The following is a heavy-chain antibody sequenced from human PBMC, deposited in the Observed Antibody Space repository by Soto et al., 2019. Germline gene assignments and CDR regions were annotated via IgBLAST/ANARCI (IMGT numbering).Heavy chain of an antibody. J-gene: IGHJ6*02. CDR2: IYYSGST. Sequence: QVQLQESGPGLVKPSQTLSLTCTVSGGSISSGGYYWSWIRQHPGKGLEWIGYIYYSGSTYYNPSLKRRVTISVDTSKNQFSLKLSSVTAADTAVYYCARDQGRYYYYYGMDVWGQGTTVTVSS. V-gene: IGHV4-31*03. CDR3: ARDQGRYYYYYGMDV. CDR1: GGSISSGGYY.